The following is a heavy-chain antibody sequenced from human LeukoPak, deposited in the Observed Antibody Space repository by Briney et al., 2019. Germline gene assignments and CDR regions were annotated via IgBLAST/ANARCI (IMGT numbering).Heavy chain of an antibody. Sequence: GRSLRLSCAASGFTFDDYAMHWVRQAPGKGLVWVSRINTDGSSTSYADSVKGRFTISRDNAKNTLYLQMNSLRAEDTAVYYCARDGGALDAFDIWGQGTMVTVSS. D-gene: IGHD1-26*01. CDR3: ARDGGALDAFDI. CDR2: INTDGSST. V-gene: IGHV3-74*01. CDR1: GFTFDDYA. J-gene: IGHJ3*02.